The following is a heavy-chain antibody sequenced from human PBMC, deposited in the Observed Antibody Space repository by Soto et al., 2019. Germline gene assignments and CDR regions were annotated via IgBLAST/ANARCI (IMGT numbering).Heavy chain of an antibody. D-gene: IGHD3-16*02. Sequence: ASVKVSCTASRYAFTSYDINWVRQATATGLEWIALMNPNSGNTGYAQKFQGRVTMTRNTSISTAYMELSSLRSEGTAVYYFARCRAKYYDYILGSYRAPRAFDIGGQGTMVTVSS. V-gene: IGHV1-8*01. J-gene: IGHJ3*02. CDR1: RYAFTSYD. CDR2: MNPNSGNT. CDR3: ARCRAKYYDYILGSYRAPRAFDI.